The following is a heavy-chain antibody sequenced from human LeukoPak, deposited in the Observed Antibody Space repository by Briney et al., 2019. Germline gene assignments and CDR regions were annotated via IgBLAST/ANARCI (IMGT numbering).Heavy chain of an antibody. J-gene: IGHJ5*02. Sequence: MPSETLSLTCTVSGGSISSYYWSWIRQSAGKGLEWIGRIYTSGSTNYNPSLKSRVAMSIDTSKNQFSLKLSSVTAADTAVYYCARDVDATSGWFDPWGQGTLVTVSS. CDR1: GGSISSYY. CDR3: ARDVDATSGWFDP. D-gene: IGHD2-15*01. CDR2: IYTSGST. V-gene: IGHV4-4*07.